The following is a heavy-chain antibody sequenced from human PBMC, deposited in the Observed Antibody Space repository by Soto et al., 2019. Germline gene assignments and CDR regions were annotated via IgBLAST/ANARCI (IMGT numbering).Heavy chain of an antibody. V-gene: IGHV4-31*03. J-gene: IGHJ4*02. D-gene: IGHD5-12*01. CDR1: GGSISSGGYY. CDR2: IYYSGST. CDR3: ARVLRDGYKPLDY. Sequence: LSLTCTVSGGSISSGGYYWSWIRQHPGKGLEWIGYIYYSGSTYYNPSLKSRVTISVDTSKNQFSLKLSSVTAADTAVYYCARVLRDGYKPLDYWGQGTLVTVSS.